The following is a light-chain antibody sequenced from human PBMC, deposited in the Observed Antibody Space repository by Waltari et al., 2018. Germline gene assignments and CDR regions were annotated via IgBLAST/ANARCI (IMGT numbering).Light chain of an antibody. CDR3: CSYAGSSTFVV. V-gene: IGLV2-23*03. Sequence: QSALTQPASVSGSPGQSIPISCPGTRSDVGSYNLVSWYQQHPGKAPKLMIYEGSKRPSGVSNRFSGSKSGNTASLTISGLQAEDEADYYCCSYAGSSTFVVFGGGTKLTVL. CDR1: RSDVGSYNL. J-gene: IGLJ2*01. CDR2: EGS.